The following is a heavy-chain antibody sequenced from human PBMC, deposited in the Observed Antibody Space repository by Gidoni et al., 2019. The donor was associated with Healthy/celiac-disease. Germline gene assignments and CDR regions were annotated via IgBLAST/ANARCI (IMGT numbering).Heavy chain of an antibody. Sequence: QVQLVQSGAEVKKPGSSVKVSCKASGGTFSSYALSWVRQAPGQGFEWMGGIIPIFGTANYAQKFQGRVTITADKSTSTAYMELSSLRSEDTAVYYCAKYHSGVSYYDYYYYGMDVWGQGTTVTVSS. CDR3: AKYHSGVSYYDYYYYGMDV. D-gene: IGHD1-26*01. V-gene: IGHV1-69*06. J-gene: IGHJ6*02. CDR2: IIPIFGTA. CDR1: GGTFSSYA.